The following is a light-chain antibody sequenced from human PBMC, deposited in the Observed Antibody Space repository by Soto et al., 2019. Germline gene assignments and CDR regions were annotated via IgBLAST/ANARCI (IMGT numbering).Light chain of an antibody. V-gene: IGLV2-14*01. J-gene: IGLJ1*01. Sequence: QSVLTQPASVSGSPGQSITISCTGTSSDVGGYNYVSWYQQHPGKAPKLMIYDVSNRPSGVSNRFSGSKSGNTASLTISGLQAEDEADYYCSSYTSSSKHVFGTGTKLTVL. CDR2: DVS. CDR3: SSYTSSSKHV. CDR1: SSDVGGYNY.